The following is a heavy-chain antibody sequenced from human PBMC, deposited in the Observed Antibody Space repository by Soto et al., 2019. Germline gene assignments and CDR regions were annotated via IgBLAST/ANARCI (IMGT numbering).Heavy chain of an antibody. D-gene: IGHD3-3*01. Sequence: QVQLVQSGAEVKKPGASVKVSCKASGYTFTSYDINWVRQATGKGLEWMGWMNPNSGNTGYAQKLQGRVTMTRNTSISTAYMELSSRRSEDTAVYYCALYYDFWSGYYGEVGWGQGPLVTVSS. CDR1: GYTFTSYD. CDR2: MNPNSGNT. J-gene: IGHJ4*02. CDR3: ALYYDFWSGYYGEVG. V-gene: IGHV1-8*01.